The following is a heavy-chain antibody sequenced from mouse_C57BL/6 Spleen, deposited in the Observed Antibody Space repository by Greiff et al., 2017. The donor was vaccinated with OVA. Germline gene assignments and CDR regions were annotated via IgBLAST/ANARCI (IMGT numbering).Heavy chain of an antibody. Sequence: QVQLQQSGAELMKPGASVKLSCTATGYTFTGYWIEWVQQRPGHGLEWMGEILPGSGSTNYNAKFKGKVTFTADTSSNTAYMQLSSLTAEDTAIYYCARRDERRDYWGQGTLVTVSA. D-gene: IGHD3-3*01. CDR3: ARRDERRDY. CDR2: ILPGSGST. CDR1: GYTFTGYW. J-gene: IGHJ3*01. V-gene: IGHV1-9*01.